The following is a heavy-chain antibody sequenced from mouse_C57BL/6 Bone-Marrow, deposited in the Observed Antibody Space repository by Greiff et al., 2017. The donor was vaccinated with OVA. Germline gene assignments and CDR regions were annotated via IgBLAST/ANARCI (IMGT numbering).Heavy chain of an antibody. Sequence: EVQRVESGPVLVKPGASVKMSCKASGYTFTDYYMNWVKQSHGKSLEWIGVINPYNGGTSYNQKFKGKATLTVDKSSSTAYMELNSLTSEDSAVYYCARYGYDGDYWGQGTSVTVSS. J-gene: IGHJ4*01. CDR1: GYTFTDYY. CDR3: ARYGYDGDY. CDR2: INPYNGGT. D-gene: IGHD2-2*01. V-gene: IGHV1-19*01.